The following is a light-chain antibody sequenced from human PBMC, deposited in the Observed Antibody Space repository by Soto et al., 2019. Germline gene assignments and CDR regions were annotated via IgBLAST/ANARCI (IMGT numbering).Light chain of an antibody. V-gene: IGKV3-11*01. J-gene: IGKJ2*01. CDR1: QSVSSY. CDR3: QKRSNWYT. Sequence: EIVLTQSPATLSLSPGERATLSCRASQSVSSYLAWYQQKPGQAPRLLIYDASNRATGIPARFSGSGSGTDFTLTISSLEPEYFAVYNCQKRSNWYTFGQGTKLEIK. CDR2: DAS.